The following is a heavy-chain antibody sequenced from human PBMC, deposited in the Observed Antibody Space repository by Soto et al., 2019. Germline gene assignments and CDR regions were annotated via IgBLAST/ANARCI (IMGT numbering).Heavy chain of an antibody. CDR3: AKAGSVPYCSGGSCYSGTFDY. V-gene: IGHV3-30*18. J-gene: IGHJ4*02. D-gene: IGHD2-15*01. Sequence: QVQLVESGGGVVQPGRSLRLSCAASGFTFSSYGMHWVRQAPGKGLEWVAVISYDGSNKYYADSVKGRFTISRDNSKNTLYLQMNSLRAEDTAVYYCAKAGSVPYCSGGSCYSGTFDYWGQGTLVTVSS. CDR1: GFTFSSYG. CDR2: ISYDGSNK.